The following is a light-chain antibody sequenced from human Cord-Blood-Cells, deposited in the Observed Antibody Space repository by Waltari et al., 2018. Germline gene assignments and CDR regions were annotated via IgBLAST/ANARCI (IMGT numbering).Light chain of an antibody. Sequence: EIVLTQPPATLSLPPGERATPSCRASQCVSSYLAWYQQKPGQAPRLLIYDASNRATGIPARFSGSGSGTDFTLTISSLEPEDFAVYYCQQRSNWITFGQGTRLEIK. CDR1: QCVSSY. CDR2: DAS. V-gene: IGKV3-11*01. J-gene: IGKJ5*01. CDR3: QQRSNWIT.